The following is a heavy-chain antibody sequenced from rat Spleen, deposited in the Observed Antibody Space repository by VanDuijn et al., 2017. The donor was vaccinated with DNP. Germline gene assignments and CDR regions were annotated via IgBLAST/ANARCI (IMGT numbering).Heavy chain of an antibody. CDR3: AKGPNYGGWSDYFDY. V-gene: IGHV4-2*01. Sequence: EVKLVESGGGLVQPGRSLKLSCAASDSDFNDYWMGWVRQAPGKGLEWIGQINKGSSTINYTPSLKEKITISRDNAQNTLYLQMSKVGSEDTAIYYCAKGPNYGGWSDYFDYWGQGVMVTVSS. D-gene: IGHD1-11*01. CDR2: INKGSSTI. J-gene: IGHJ2*01. CDR1: DSDFNDYW.